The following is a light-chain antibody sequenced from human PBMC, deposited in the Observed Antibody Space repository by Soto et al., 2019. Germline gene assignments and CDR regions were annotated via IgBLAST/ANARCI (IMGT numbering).Light chain of an antibody. V-gene: IGLV2-14*01. CDR2: EVT. CDR3: NSYTNTSAVG. Sequence: SVLTQPASVSGSPGQSTTISCAGTRDDIGAYDYVSWYQQHPGNAPKLLVYEVTNRPSGVSDRFSGSKSGNTASLTISGLQAEDEADYFCNSYTNTSAVGFGGGTK. J-gene: IGLJ2*01. CDR1: RDDIGAYDY.